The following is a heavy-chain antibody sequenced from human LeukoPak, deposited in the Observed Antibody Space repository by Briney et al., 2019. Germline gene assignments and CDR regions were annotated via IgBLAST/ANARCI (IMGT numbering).Heavy chain of an antibody. Sequence: GASVKVSCKASGYTFTSYGISWVRQAPGQGLEWMGWISAYNGNTNYAQKLQGRVTMTTDTSTSTAYMELRSLRSDDTAVYYCARGRGHGDYGYYFDYWGQGTLVTVSS. J-gene: IGHJ4*02. CDR1: GYTFTSYG. CDR3: ARGRGHGDYGYYFDY. CDR2: ISAYNGNT. V-gene: IGHV1-18*01. D-gene: IGHD4-17*01.